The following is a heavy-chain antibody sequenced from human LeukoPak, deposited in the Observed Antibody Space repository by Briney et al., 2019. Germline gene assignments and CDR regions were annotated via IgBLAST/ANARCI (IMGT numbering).Heavy chain of an antibody. CDR3: VRDGDDFNFDY. D-gene: IGHD5-24*01. CDR2: ISSSSTYI. CDR1: GFTFGSYS. V-gene: IGHV3-21*01. Sequence: GGSLRLSCAASGFTFGSYSMNWVRQAPGKGLEWVSSISSSSTYIYYADSVMGRFTISRDNAKNTLYLQMSSLRAEDTAVYFCVRDGDDFNFDYWGQGSLVTVSS. J-gene: IGHJ4*02.